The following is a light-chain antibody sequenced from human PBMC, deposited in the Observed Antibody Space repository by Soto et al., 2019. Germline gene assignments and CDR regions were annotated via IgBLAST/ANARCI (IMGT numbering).Light chain of an antibody. CDR2: GAS. J-gene: IGKJ1*01. V-gene: IGKV3-20*01. Sequence: ESVWTQSPGTLSLSPGERATLSCRASQSVSSSYLAWYQQKPGQAPRLLIYGASSRATGIPDRFSGSGSGTDFTLTISRLEPEDFAVYYCQQSGTFGQGTKVDI. CDR1: QSVSSSY. CDR3: QQSGT.